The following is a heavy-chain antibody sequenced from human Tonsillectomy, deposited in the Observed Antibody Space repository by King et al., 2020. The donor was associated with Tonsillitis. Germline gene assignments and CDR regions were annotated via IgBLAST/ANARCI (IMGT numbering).Heavy chain of an antibody. J-gene: IGHJ4*02. CDR2: IYPGDSDT. D-gene: IGHD2-2*01. V-gene: IGHV5-51*01. CDR1: EYSFTSYW. CDR3: ARRRASADFDY. Sequence: EVQLVESGAEVKKPGESLKISCKGSEYSFTSYWIGWVRQMPGKGLEWMGIIYPGDSDTRYSPDFRGQVTFSADKSIRTAYLQWSSLKASDTAMYYCARRRASADFDYWGQGTLVTVSS.